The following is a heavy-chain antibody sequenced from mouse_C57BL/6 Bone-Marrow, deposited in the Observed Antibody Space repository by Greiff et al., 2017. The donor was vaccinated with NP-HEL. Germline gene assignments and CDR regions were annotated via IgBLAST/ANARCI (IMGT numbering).Heavy chain of an antibody. CDR2: INPNYGTT. J-gene: IGHJ2*01. CDR3: AKTAQATYPFDY. Sequence: QLQESGPELVKPGASVKISCKASGYSFTDYNMNWVKQSNGKSLEWIGVINPNYGTTSYNQKFKGKATLTVDRSSSTAYMQLNSLPSEDSAVYDGAKTAQATYPFDYWGQGTTLTVSS. D-gene: IGHD3-2*02. CDR1: GYSFTDYN. V-gene: IGHV1-39*01.